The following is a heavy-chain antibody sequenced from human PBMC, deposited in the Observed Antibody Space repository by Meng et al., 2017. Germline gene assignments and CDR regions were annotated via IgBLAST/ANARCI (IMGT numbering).Heavy chain of an antibody. CDR1: CGTFSSYA. CDR3: ARSGIAARPWKSYFDY. J-gene: IGHJ4*02. V-gene: IGHV1-69*06. D-gene: IGHD6-6*01. Sequence: SVKVSCKASCGTFSSYAISWVRQAPGQGLEWMGGIIPIFGTANYEQKFQGRVTITADNSTSTAYLELSSLRSEDTAVDYCARSGIAARPWKSYFDYWGQETLVTVSS. CDR2: IIPIFGTA.